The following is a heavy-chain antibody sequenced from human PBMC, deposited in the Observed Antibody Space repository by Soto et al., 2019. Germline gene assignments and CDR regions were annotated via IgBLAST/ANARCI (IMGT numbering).Heavy chain of an antibody. J-gene: IGHJ4*02. CDR1: GFTFNSDA. D-gene: IGHD5-12*01. Sequence: SGGSLRLPCAASGFTFNSDAMTWVRQAPWKGLEWVSTISGSGASTYYADSVKGRFTISRDNSKNTLSLQMNSLRAEDTAVYYCAKAREYSGYDVDFEYWGEGTLVTVSS. V-gene: IGHV3-23*01. CDR3: AKAREYSGYDVDFEY. CDR2: ISGSGAST.